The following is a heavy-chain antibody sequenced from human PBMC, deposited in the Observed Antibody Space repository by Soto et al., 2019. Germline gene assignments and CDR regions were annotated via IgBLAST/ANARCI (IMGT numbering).Heavy chain of an antibody. CDR1: GASITTSD. J-gene: IGHJ4*02. D-gene: IGHD3-16*01. V-gene: IGHV4-59*01. CDR3: ARTPFRLALGTVLCYFDD. CDR2: IFHRGTT. Sequence: QVQLQESGPGLVKPSATLTLTCTVSGASITTSDWSWIRQPPGNGLEWICYIFHRGTTNYNPSTESRVCRSVDTSKNQFSPPITSVTAADTAVYYCARTPFRLALGTVLCYFDDWGQGTLVTVSS.